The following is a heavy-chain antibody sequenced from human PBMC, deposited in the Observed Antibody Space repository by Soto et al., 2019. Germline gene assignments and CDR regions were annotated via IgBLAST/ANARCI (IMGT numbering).Heavy chain of an antibody. Sequence: PGGSLRLSCAASGFTFSDYYMSWIRQAPGKGLEWIGYSSNSGSFTRYADSVKGRFSISRDNAKNTLYLQMNSLRAEDTAVYYCARDKPGYCSSTRCPRLDHWGQGTLVTVSS. CDR2: SSNSGSFT. V-gene: IGHV3-11*06. J-gene: IGHJ4*02. CDR1: GFTFSDYY. D-gene: IGHD2-2*03. CDR3: ARDKPGYCSSTRCPRLDH.